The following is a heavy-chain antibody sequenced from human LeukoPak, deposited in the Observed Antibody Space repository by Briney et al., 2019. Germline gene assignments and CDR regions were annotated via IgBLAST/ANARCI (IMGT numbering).Heavy chain of an antibody. V-gene: IGHV3-7*01. CDR1: GFTFNNYW. J-gene: IGHJ4*02. D-gene: IGHD6-19*01. CDR3: ARDQGAGSDY. CDR2: INQNGSEK. Sequence: GSLRLSCTASGFTFNNYWMNWVRQAPGKGLEWVANINQNGSEKYYVDSVKGRFTISRDNAKNSLYLQMNSLRAEDTAVYYCARDQGAGSDYWGQGTLVTVSS.